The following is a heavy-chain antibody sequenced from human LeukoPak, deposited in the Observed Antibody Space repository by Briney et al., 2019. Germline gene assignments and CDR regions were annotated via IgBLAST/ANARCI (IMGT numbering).Heavy chain of an antibody. D-gene: IGHD1-26*01. CDR2: IWYDGSKE. CDR3: ARNKWELLYYYGKDV. Sequence: PGGSLRLSCAASGFTFSSHGMHWVRQAPGKGLEWVAVIWYDGSKEYYADSVKGRFTISRDNSNNTLYLQMNSLRAEDTAVYYCARNKWELLYYYGKDVWGQGTTVTVSS. V-gene: IGHV3-33*01. CDR1: GFTFSSHG. J-gene: IGHJ6*02.